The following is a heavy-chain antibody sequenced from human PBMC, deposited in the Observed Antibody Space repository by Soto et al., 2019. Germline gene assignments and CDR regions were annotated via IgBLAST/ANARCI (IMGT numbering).Heavy chain of an antibody. J-gene: IGHJ5*02. CDR2: MYTKERT. CDR1: GGSITNYY. Sequence: QVQLQQSGPGLVKASETLSLTCTVSGGSITNYYWSWIRPPAGQGLEWIGRMYTKERTNYNLSFKSRVTMSVDTSKNQFSLKLNAVTAADTAVYYCARDDYKDGGNNWFDPWGQGTLVTVSS. D-gene: IGHD3-16*01. CDR3: ARDDYKDGGNNWFDP. V-gene: IGHV4-4*07.